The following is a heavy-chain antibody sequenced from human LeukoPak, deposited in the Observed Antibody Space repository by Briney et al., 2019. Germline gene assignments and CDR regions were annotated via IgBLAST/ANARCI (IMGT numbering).Heavy chain of an antibody. D-gene: IGHD3-16*01. Sequence: SETLSLTCAVSGGSISSSEWWSWVRKPPGKGLEWIGEIYYSGSTNYSPSLKSRVTISVDKSKNQFSLKLNSVTVADTAVYYCARRGGGMDVWGQGTTVTVSS. J-gene: IGHJ6*02. CDR3: ARRGGGMDV. CDR1: GGSISSSEW. CDR2: IYYSGST. V-gene: IGHV4-4*02.